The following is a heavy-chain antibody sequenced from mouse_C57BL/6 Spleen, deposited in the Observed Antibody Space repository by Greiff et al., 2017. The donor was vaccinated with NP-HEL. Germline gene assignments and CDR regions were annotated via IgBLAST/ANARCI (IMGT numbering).Heavy chain of an antibody. Sequence: EVKLQESGPGLVKPSQSLSLTCSVTGYSIPSGYYWNWIRQFPGNKLEWMGYISYDGSNNYNPSLKNRISITRDTSKNQFFLKLNSVTTEDTATYYCARERGLLSFDYWGQGTTLTVSS. D-gene: IGHD1-1*01. V-gene: IGHV3-6*01. J-gene: IGHJ2*01. CDR1: GYSIPSGYY. CDR3: ARERGLLSFDY. CDR2: ISYDGSN.